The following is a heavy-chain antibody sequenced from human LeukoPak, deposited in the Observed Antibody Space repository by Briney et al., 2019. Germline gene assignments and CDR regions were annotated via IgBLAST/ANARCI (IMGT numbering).Heavy chain of an antibody. V-gene: IGHV4-39*01. D-gene: IGHD3-22*01. CDR1: GGSISSSSYY. J-gene: IGHJ3*02. CDR3: ARVTYYYDSSGYSNVKLAFDI. CDR2: IYYSGST. Sequence: SETLSLTCTVSGGSISSSSYYWGWIRQPPGKGLGLIGSIYYSGSTYYNPSLKSRVTISVDTSKNQFSLKLSSVTAADTAVYYCARVTYYYDSSGYSNVKLAFDIWGQGPMVTVSS.